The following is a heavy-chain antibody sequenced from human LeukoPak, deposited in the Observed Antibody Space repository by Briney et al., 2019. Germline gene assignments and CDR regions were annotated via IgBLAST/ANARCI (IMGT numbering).Heavy chain of an antibody. CDR2: INWNGGST. CDR1: GFTFDDYG. CDR3: ARGARGVSGYYFDY. V-gene: IGHV3-20*04. D-gene: IGHD3-10*01. Sequence: GGSLRLSCAASGFTFDDYGMSCGREAPGKGREWGSGINWNGGSTGYANSVKGRFTISRDNAKNSLYLQMNSLRAADTALYYCARGARGVSGYYFDYWGQGTLVTVSS. J-gene: IGHJ4*02.